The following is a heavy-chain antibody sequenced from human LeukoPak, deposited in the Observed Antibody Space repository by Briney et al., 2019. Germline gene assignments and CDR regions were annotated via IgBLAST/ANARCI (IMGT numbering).Heavy chain of an antibody. CDR1: GDFITGSTYY. D-gene: IGHD3-22*01. V-gene: IGHV4-39*01. Sequence: SETLSLTCTVSGDFITGSTYYWGWIRQPPGKGLEWIGSMYYSGSTYSNPSLRSRVTMSADTSKNQFSLNLRSVTAADTAVYYCARQYYDSTGYYYFDYWGQGTLVTVS. CDR2: MYYSGST. J-gene: IGHJ4*02. CDR3: ARQYYDSTGYYYFDY.